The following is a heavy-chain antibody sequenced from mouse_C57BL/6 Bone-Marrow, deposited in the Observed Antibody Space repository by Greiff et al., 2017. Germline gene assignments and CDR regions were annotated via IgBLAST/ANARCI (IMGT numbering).Heavy chain of an antibody. CDR3: TRLCDWYFDV. Sequence: VQLKESGAELVRPGASVTLSCKASGYTFTDYEMHWVKQTPVHGLEWIGAIDPETGGTAYNQKFKGKAILTADKSSSTAYMELRSLTSEDSAVYYCTRLCDWYFDVWGTGTTVTVSS. CDR1: GYTFTDYE. CDR2: IDPETGGT. J-gene: IGHJ1*03. V-gene: IGHV1-15*01.